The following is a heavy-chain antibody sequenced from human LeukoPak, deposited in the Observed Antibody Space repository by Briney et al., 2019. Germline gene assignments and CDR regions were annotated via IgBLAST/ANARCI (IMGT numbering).Heavy chain of an antibody. D-gene: IGHD1-26*01. Sequence: SETLSLTCTVSGGSISSYYWSWIRQPPGKGLEWIGYIYYSGSTNYNPSLKSRVTMSVDTSKNQFSLKLRSVTAADTAVYYCARDFTDSGSSLVYYYYYYMDVWGKGTTVTVSS. CDR2: IYYSGST. V-gene: IGHV4-59*12. CDR3: ARDFTDSGSSLVYYYYYYMDV. CDR1: GGSISSYY. J-gene: IGHJ6*03.